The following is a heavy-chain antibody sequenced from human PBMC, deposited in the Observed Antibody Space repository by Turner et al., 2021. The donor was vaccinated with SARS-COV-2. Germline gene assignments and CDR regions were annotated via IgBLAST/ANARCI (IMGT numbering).Heavy chain of an antibody. CDR1: GFTFSIYG. CDR3: AKSYSGSYWDRNDY. Sequence: QVQLVESGGGVVQPGRSLRLSCAASGFTFSIYGMHWVRQAPCKGLEWVAVISYDGSNKYYADSVKGRFTISRDNSKNTLYLQMNSLRAEDTAVYYCAKSYSGSYWDRNDYWGQGTLVTVSS. J-gene: IGHJ4*02. D-gene: IGHD1-26*01. CDR2: ISYDGSNK. V-gene: IGHV3-30*18.